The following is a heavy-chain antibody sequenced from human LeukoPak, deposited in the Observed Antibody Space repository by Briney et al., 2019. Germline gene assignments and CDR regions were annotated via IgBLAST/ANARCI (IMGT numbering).Heavy chain of an antibody. J-gene: IGHJ5*02. D-gene: IGHD1-1*01. CDR2: ISYSGST. CDR3: AREGTAGTNLNWFDP. V-gene: IGHV4-59*01. CDR1: GGSISSYY. Sequence: SETLSLTCTVSGGSISSYYWSWIRQPPGKGLEWIGYISYSGSTNFNPSLKSRVNISVDTSKNQFSLKLSSVTAADTAVYYCAREGTAGTNLNWFDPWGQGTLVTV.